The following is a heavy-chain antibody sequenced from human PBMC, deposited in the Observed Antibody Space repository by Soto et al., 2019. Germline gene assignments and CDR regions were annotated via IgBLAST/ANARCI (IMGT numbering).Heavy chain of an antibody. V-gene: IGHV4-31*03. D-gene: IGHD6-13*01. CDR1: GGSISSGGYY. CDR3: ARDSSFYPGIAAGYYYGMDV. CDR2: IYYSGST. J-gene: IGHJ6*02. Sequence: QVQLQESGPGLVKPSQTLSLTCTVSGGSISSGGYYWSWIRQHPGKGLEWIGYIYYSGSTYYNPSLMSRVTISVDTSKNQFSLKLSSVTASDTAVYYCARDSSFYPGIAAGYYYGMDVWGQGTTVTVSS.